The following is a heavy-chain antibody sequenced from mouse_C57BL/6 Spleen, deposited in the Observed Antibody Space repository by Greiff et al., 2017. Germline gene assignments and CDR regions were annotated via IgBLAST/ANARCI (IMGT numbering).Heavy chain of an antibody. J-gene: IGHJ1*03. CDR3: ARRLTGTGYWYFDV. CDR2: IDPSDSYT. CDR1: GYTFTSYW. Sequence: VQLQQPGAELVMPGASVKLSCKASGYTFTSYWMHWVKQRPGQGLEWIGEIDPSDSYTNYNQKFKGKSTLTVDKSSSTAYMQLSSLTSADSAVYYCARRLTGTGYWYFDVWGTGTTVTVSS. V-gene: IGHV1-69*01. D-gene: IGHD4-1*01.